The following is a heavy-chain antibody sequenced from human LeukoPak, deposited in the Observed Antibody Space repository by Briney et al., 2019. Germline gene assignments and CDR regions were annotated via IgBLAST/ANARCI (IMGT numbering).Heavy chain of an antibody. D-gene: IGHD2-2*01. V-gene: IGHV1-69*06. CDR1: GGTFSSYA. CDR2: IIPIFGTA. CDR3: ARGGYCSSTSCYAGDYYYYYGMDV. Sequence: SVKVSCKASGGTFSSYAISWVRQAPGQGHEWMGGIIPIFGTANYAQKFQGRVTITADKSTSTAYMELSSLRSEDTAVYYCARGGYCSSTSCYAGDYYYYYGMDVWGKGTTVTVSS. J-gene: IGHJ6*04.